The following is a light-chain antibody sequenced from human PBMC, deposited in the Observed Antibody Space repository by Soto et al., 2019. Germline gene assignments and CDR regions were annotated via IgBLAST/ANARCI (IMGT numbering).Light chain of an antibody. CDR2: EVR. V-gene: IGLV2-14*01. CDR3: SSYTGSTTLV. J-gene: IGLJ1*01. Sequence: QSALTQPASVSGSPGQSITISCTGTSSDIGAYNYVSWYQQHPGDAPKLMIYEVRNRPSGVSNRFSGSKSGNTASLTISGLQAEDEADYYCSSYTGSTTLVFGSGTKLTVL. CDR1: SSDIGAYNY.